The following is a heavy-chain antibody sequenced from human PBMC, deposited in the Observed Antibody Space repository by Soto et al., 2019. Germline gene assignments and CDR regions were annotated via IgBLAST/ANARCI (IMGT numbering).Heavy chain of an antibody. V-gene: IGHV3-53*01. CDR3: VPYFHTGGYLTYDMDV. CDR2: IYSGGQS. CDR1: GFSVSDYY. Sequence: EVQLAESGGTLIQPGGSLRLSCAASGFSVSDYYMSWVRQAPGKGLEWVSVIYSGGQSFYADYVKGRFTLYRDNSKNTLYLKMNTLRAEDTAVYHCVPYFHTGGYLTYDMDVWGQGTTVTVS. J-gene: IGHJ6*02. D-gene: IGHD3-22*01.